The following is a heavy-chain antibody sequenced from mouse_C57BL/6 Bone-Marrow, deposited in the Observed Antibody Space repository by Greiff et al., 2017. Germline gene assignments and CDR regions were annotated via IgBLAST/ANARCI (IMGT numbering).Heavy chain of an antibody. D-gene: IGHD1-1*01. J-gene: IGHJ3*01. CDR1: GYTFTSYW. CDR3: ARRGSSPAWFAY. Sequence: QVQLQQPGAELVKPGASVKMSCKASGYTFTSYWITWVKQRPGPGLEWIGDIYPGSGSTNYNEKFKSKATLTVDTSSSTAYMQLSSLTSEDSAVYYCARRGSSPAWFAYWCQGTLVTVSA. V-gene: IGHV1-55*01. CDR2: IYPGSGST.